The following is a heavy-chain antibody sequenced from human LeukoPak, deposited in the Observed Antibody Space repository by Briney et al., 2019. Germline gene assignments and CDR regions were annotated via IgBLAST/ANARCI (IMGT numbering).Heavy chain of an antibody. J-gene: IGHJ4*02. CDR1: GGSFSGYY. Sequence: YPSETLSLTCAVYGGSFSGYYWSWIRQPPGKGLEWIGEINQSGSTNYNPSLKSRVTISVDTSKNQFSLKLSSVTAADTAVYYCARRRGRFDYWGQGTLVTVSS. D-gene: IGHD5-12*01. V-gene: IGHV4-34*01. CDR3: ARRRGRFDY. CDR2: INQSGST.